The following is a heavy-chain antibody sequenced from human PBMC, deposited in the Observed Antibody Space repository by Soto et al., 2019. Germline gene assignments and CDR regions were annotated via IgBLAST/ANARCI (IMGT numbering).Heavy chain of an antibody. D-gene: IGHD2-15*01. J-gene: IGHJ4*02. CDR1: GFTFDDYT. Sequence: DVQLVESGGVVVQPGGSLRLSCAASGFTFDDYTMHWVRQAPGKGLEWVSLISWDGGSTYYADSVKGRFTISRDNSKNYLYLQMNSLRTEDTALYYCAKVGYCSGGSCYNYFDYWGQGTLVTVSS. V-gene: IGHV3-43*01. CDR2: ISWDGGST. CDR3: AKVGYCSGGSCYNYFDY.